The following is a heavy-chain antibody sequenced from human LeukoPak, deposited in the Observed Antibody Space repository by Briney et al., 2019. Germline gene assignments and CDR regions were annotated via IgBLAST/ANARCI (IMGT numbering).Heavy chain of an antibody. V-gene: IGHV4-61*05. CDR2: IYYSGST. Sequence: SGTLSLTCTVSGASISSGSNYWGWIRQPPGKTLEWIGYIYYSGSTNYNPSLKSRVTISVDTSKNQFSLKLSSVTAADTAVYYCARPLVRGVITGVFDYWGQGTLVTVSS. J-gene: IGHJ4*02. CDR3: ARPLVRGVITGVFDY. CDR1: GASISSGSNY. D-gene: IGHD3-10*01.